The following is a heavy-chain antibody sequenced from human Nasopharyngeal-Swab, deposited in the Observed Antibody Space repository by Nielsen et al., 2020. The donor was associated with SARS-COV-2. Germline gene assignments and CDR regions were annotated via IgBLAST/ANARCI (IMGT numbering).Heavy chain of an antibody. CDR1: GFTFGDYS. V-gene: IGHV3-11*01. CDR3: VKTETLVVYYFDY. Sequence: GESLKISCTASGFTFGDYSMSWVRQAPGMGLEWVSSISSSGTTIYYADSVKGRVTVSRDNAKSSLFLQVNSLRAEDTAVYYCVKTETLVVYYFDYWGQGTLVTVSS. CDR2: ISSSGTTI. J-gene: IGHJ4*02. D-gene: IGHD2-15*01.